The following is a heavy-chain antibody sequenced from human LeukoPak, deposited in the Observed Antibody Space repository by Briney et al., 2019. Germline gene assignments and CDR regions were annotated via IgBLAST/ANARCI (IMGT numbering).Heavy chain of an antibody. V-gene: IGHV4-39*01. CDR1: GGSISSSSFS. CDR2: ISYSGST. J-gene: IGHJ4*02. CDR3: ARSYYYDS. Sequence: SETLSLMCTVSGGSISSSSFSWGWIRQPPGKGLEWIGTISYSGSTYYNPSLKSRVTISIDTSKNQFSLKLSSVTAADTAVYYCARSYYYDSWGQGTLVTVSS.